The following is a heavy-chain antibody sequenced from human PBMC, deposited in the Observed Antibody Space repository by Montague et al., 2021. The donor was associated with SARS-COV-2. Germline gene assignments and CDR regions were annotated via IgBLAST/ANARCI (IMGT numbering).Heavy chain of an antibody. CDR2: IYYSGST. J-gene: IGHJ4*02. Sequence: TLSLTCTVSGGSISSGGYYWSWIRQHPGKGLEWIGYIYYSGSTYYNPSLKSRVTISVDTSKNQFSLKLSSVTAAVTAVYYCARVRGGFLEWLLYFDYWGQGTLVTVSS. V-gene: IGHV4-31*03. CDR3: ARVRGGFLEWLLYFDY. D-gene: IGHD3-3*01. CDR1: GGSISSGGYY.